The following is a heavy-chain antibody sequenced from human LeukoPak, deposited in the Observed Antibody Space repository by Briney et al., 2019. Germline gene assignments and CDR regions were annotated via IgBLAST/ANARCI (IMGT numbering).Heavy chain of an antibody. CDR3: ARGPPMYSYGSSAYHYDYFEF. CDR1: GFTFSSYS. J-gene: IGHJ4*02. D-gene: IGHD3-22*01. Sequence: GGSLRLSCAASGFTFSSYSMNWVRQATGKGLEWVSGIGTAGDIYYPGSVKGRFTISRDNSKNTLYLQMNSLRADDTAIYYCARGPPMYSYGSSAYHYDYFEFWGQGTLVTVSS. CDR2: IGTAGDI. V-gene: IGHV3-13*01.